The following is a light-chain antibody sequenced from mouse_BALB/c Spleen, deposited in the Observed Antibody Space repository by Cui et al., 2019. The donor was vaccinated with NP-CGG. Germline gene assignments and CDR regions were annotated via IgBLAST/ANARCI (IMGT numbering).Light chain of an antibody. Sequence: VVLTQASAPTTSPGETVTLTCRSSIGAVTTSNYANWVQEKPDHLFTGLIGGTNNRAPGVPARFSGSLIGDKAVLTITGAQTEDETIYFCALWYSNHWVFGGGTKLTVL. CDR3: ALWYSNHWV. CDR1: IGAVTTSNY. J-gene: IGLJ1*01. CDR2: GTN. V-gene: IGLV1*01.